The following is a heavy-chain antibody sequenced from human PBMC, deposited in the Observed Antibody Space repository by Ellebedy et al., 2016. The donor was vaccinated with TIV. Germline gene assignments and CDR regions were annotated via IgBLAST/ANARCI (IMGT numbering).Heavy chain of an antibody. CDR2: ISGDGGST. CDR1: GFTFDDYA. J-gene: IGHJ4*02. V-gene: IGHV3-43*02. D-gene: IGHD3-10*01. CDR3: AADYGSVSYYHY. Sequence: GESMKISCAASGFTFDDYAMHWVRQAPGKGLEWVSLISGDGGSTYYADSVKGRFTISRDNSKNSLYLQMNSLRTEDTALYYCAADYGSVSYYHYWGQGTLVTVSS.